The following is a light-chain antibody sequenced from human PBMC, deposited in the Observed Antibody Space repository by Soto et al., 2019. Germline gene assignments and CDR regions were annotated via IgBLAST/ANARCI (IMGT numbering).Light chain of an antibody. Sequence: EIVLTQSPATLSLSPGERATLSCRASQTITTYLAWYQQKPGQPPRLLIYGASNMATGIPARFSGSGSGTGFTLSIKNLEPEDCAVYYCQQRSNWPANFGQGTRLEIK. V-gene: IGKV3-11*01. CDR2: GAS. J-gene: IGKJ5*01. CDR1: QTITTY. CDR3: QQRSNWPAN.